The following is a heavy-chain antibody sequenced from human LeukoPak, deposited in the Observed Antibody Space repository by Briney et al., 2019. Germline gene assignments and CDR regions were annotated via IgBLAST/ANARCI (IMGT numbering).Heavy chain of an antibody. CDR1: GGSIGSSSYY. CDR2: IYYSGST. D-gene: IGHD2-21*02. J-gene: IGHJ5*02. V-gene: IGHV4-39*01. CDR3: PRVVVTAINWFDP. Sequence: SETLSLTCTVSGGSIGSSSYYWGWTRQPPGKGLEWIGSIYYSGSTYYNPSLKSRVTISVDTSKNQFSLKLSSVTAADTAVYYCPRVVVTAINWFDPWGQGTLVTVSS.